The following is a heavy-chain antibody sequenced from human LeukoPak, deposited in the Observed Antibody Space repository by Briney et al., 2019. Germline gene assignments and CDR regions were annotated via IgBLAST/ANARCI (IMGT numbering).Heavy chain of an antibody. J-gene: IGHJ4*02. D-gene: IGHD2-2*01. CDR1: DGSISRSGYS. V-gene: IGHV4-30-4*07. CDR3: ARDRGYCSSTSCYAIFDY. CDR2: IYYTGST. Sequence: SETLSLTCAVSDGSISRSGYSWSWIRQPPGKGLEWIGYIYYTGSTYYNPSLHSRLTISLDTSKNQFSLKLSSVTAADTAVYYCARDRGYCSSTSCYAIFDYWGQGTLVTVSS.